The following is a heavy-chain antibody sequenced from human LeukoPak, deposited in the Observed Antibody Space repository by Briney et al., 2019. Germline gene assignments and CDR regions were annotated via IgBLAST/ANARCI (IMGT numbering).Heavy chain of an antibody. D-gene: IGHD2-2*01. Sequence: GRSLRLSCAASGFTFSNYGMHWVRQAPGKGLEWVAIIYYDGSDKYYADSVKGRFTISRDNSKNTLYPQMNSLRAEDTAVYYCATSSSYRDPHAFDIWGQGTMVTVSS. CDR2: IYYDGSDK. CDR1: GFTFSNYG. V-gene: IGHV3-33*01. J-gene: IGHJ3*02. CDR3: ATSSSYRDPHAFDI.